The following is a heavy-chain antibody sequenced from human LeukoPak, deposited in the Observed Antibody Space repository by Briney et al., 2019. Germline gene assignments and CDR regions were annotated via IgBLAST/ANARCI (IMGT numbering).Heavy chain of an antibody. CDR3: VKVAKYYYGSETYYFFEH. CDR1: GFTFTTYW. CDR2: INQDGTEK. Sequence: GESLRLSCVASGFTFTTYWMAWVRQFPGKGLEWVANINQDGTEKYSVDSVKGRFTISRDNAKNSLYLQMNSLRVEDTAIYYCVKVAKYYYGSETYYFFEHWGQGTPVTASS. J-gene: IGHJ4*02. D-gene: IGHD3-10*01. V-gene: IGHV3-7*01.